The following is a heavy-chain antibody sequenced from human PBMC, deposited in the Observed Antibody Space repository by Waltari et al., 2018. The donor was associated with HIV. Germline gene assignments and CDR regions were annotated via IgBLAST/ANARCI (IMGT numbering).Heavy chain of an antibody. CDR3: ATGGGTTSIQLYDLDV. V-gene: IGHV1-24*01. CDR1: GYTLTELS. D-gene: IGHD1-26*01. J-gene: IGHJ6*02. CDR2: FDPEDDET. Sequence: QVQLIQSGAAVKKPGASVKVSCKGFGYTLTELSMHRVRQAPGKGLEWMGGFDPEDDETIYAQKFQGRVTMTEDTSTDSAYMELSSLTSEDTAVYYCATGGGTTSIQLYDLDVWGQGTTVTVSS.